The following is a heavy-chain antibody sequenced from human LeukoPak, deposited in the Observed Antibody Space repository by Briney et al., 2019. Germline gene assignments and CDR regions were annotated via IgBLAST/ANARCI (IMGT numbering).Heavy chain of an antibody. CDR3: ARAGYCSGGSCYGFDY. CDR1: GFTFSSYA. Sequence: PGGSLRLSCAASGFTFSSYAMTWVRQAPGKGLEWVSAISRSGGDTEYADSVKGRFTISRDNSKNTLYMQMNSLRAEDTAVYYCARAGYCSGGSCYGFDYWGQGTPVTVSS. V-gene: IGHV3-23*01. J-gene: IGHJ4*02. D-gene: IGHD2-15*01. CDR2: ISRSGGDT.